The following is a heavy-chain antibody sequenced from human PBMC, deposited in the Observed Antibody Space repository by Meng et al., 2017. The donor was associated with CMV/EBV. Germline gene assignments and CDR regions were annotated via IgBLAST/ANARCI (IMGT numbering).Heavy chain of an antibody. D-gene: IGHD1-14*01. V-gene: IGHV3-66*02. CDR3: ARDHVRAGYYYYGMDV. CDR1: GFIVSSNY. Sequence: GESLNISCAASGFIVSSNYMSWVRQAPGKGLEWVSVIYSGGSTYYADSVKGRFTISRDNSKNTLYLQMNSLRAEDTAVYYCARDHVRAGYYYYGMDVWGQGTTVTVSS. J-gene: IGHJ6*02. CDR2: IYSGGST.